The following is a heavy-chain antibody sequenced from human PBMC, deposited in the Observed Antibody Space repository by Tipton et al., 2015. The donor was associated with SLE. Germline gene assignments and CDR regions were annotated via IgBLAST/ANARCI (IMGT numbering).Heavy chain of an antibody. J-gene: IGHJ4*02. CDR3: ARGADGWPYFYDF. V-gene: IGHV4-4*07. Sequence: TLSLTCTVSGGSLSSYYWSWIRQPAGKGLEWIGRIYASGSTEYNPSLKSRVTISVDPSKNQFSLEVTSVTAADTAVYYCARGADGWPYFYDFWGQGTLVTVSS. CDR2: IYASGST. CDR1: GGSLSSYY. D-gene: IGHD1-26*01.